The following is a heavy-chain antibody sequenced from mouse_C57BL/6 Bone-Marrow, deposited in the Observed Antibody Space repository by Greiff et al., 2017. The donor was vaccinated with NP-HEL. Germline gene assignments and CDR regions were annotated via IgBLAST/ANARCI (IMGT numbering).Heavy chain of an antibody. Sequence: VQLQQSGAELVKPGASVKISCKASGYAFSSYWMNWVKQRPGKGLEWIGQIYPGDGDTNYNGKFKGKATLTADKSSSTAYMQLSSLTSEDSAVYFCARSDSGYVLDYWGQGTTLTVSS. CDR2: IYPGDGDT. V-gene: IGHV1-80*01. CDR1: GYAFSSYW. CDR3: ARSDSGYVLDY. D-gene: IGHD3-2*02. J-gene: IGHJ2*01.